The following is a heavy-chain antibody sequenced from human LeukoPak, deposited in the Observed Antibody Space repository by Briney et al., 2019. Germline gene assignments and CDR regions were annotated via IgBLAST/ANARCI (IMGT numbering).Heavy chain of an antibody. J-gene: IGHJ4*02. V-gene: IGHV1-3*03. D-gene: IGHD6-13*01. CDR2: INAGNGNT. Sequence: GASVKVSCKASGYTFTSYAMHWVRQAPGQRLEWMGWINAGNGNTKYSQEFQGRVTITRDTSASTAYMELSSLRSEDMAVYYCARGIAAAGYYYFDYWGQGTLVTVSS. CDR1: GYTFTSYA. CDR3: ARGIAAAGYYYFDY.